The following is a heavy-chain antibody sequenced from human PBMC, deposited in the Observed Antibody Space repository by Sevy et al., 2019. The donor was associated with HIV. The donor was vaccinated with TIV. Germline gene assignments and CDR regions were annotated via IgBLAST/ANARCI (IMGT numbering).Heavy chain of an antibody. CDR2: INSDGSST. Sequence: GGSLRLSCAASGFTFSSYWMHWVRQAPGKGLVWVSRINSDGSSTSYADSVKGRFTISRDNANNTLYLQMNSLRAEDTAVYYCAKSDDSSGNYYYYGMDVWGQGTTVTVSS. J-gene: IGHJ6*02. D-gene: IGHD3-22*01. CDR1: GFTFSSYW. CDR3: AKSDDSSGNYYYYGMDV. V-gene: IGHV3-74*01.